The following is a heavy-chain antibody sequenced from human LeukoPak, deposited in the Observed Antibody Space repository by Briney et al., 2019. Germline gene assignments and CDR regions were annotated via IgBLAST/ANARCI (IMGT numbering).Heavy chain of an antibody. CDR1: GGSISSYY. CDR3: ARDGVRSIVVVPAAILD. J-gene: IGHJ4*02. CDR2: IYHSGST. V-gene: IGHV4-38-2*02. D-gene: IGHD2-2*02. Sequence: PWETLSLTCTVSGGSISSYYWGWIRQPPGKGLEWIGSIYHSGSTYYNPSLKSRVTISVDTSKNQFSLKLSSVTAADTAVYYCARDGVRSIVVVPAAILDWGQGTLVTVSS.